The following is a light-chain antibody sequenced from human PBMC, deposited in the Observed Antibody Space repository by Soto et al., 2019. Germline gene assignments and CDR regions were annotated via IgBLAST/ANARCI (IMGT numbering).Light chain of an antibody. Sequence: EIVLTQSPGTLSLSPGEGATLSCRASESVASNYLAWYQQKPGLAPRLLFYGASIRATGIPDRFSGSGSGTDFTLTLARLQPEDFAVYYCQQYGSSPWTSGQGTKVDIK. CDR2: GAS. CDR3: QQYGSSPWT. CDR1: ESVASNY. V-gene: IGKV3-20*01. J-gene: IGKJ1*01.